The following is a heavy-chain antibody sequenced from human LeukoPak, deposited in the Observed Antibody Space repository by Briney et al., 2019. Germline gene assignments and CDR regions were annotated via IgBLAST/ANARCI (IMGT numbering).Heavy chain of an antibody. D-gene: IGHD1-26*01. Sequence: ASVQVSCKASGYSFFSYYIHWVRQAPGQGLEWMGIINPSGGSTTYAQKFQDRVTMTRDMSTSTVYMELSSLRSQDTAVYYCARGPETGSFDYWGQGTLVTVSS. CDR1: GYSFFSYY. CDR2: INPSGGST. CDR3: ARGPETGSFDY. V-gene: IGHV1-46*01. J-gene: IGHJ4*02.